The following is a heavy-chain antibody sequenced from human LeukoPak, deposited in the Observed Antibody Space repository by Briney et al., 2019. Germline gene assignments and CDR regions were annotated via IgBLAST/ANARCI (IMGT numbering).Heavy chain of an antibody. D-gene: IGHD5-12*01. Sequence: GGSLRLSCAASGFTVSDNYMSWVRQAPGKGLEWVSYISSSSSTIYYADSVKGQFTISRDNAKNSLYLQMNSLRAEDTAVYYCARAQTIVATIDTPFDYWSQGTLVTVSS. CDR1: GFTVSDNY. V-gene: IGHV3-11*04. J-gene: IGHJ4*02. CDR3: ARAQTIVATIDTPFDY. CDR2: ISSSSSTI.